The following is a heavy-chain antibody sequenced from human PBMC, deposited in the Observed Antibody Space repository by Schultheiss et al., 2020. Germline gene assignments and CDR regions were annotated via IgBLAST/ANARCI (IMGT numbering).Heavy chain of an antibody. CDR1: GGSISSYY. J-gene: IGHJ5*02. CDR2: IYYSGST. V-gene: IGHV4-59*08. CDR3: ARHKAGHRYDP. Sequence: SETLSLTCTVSGGSISSYYWSWIRQPPGKGLEWIGYIYYSGSTNYNPSLKSRVTISVDTSKNQFSLKLSSVTAADTAVFYCARHKAGHRYDPWGQGTLVTVAS. D-gene: IGHD6-25*01.